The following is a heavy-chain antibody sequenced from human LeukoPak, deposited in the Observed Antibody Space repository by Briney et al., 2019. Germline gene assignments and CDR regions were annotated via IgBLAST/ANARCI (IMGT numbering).Heavy chain of an antibody. CDR3: ARSTYCGGDCYPALGY. Sequence: GGSLRLSCAASGFTFSSYSMNWVRQAPGKGLEWVSYIRSSNNTIYYADSVKGRFTISRDNAKNSLYLQMNSLRDEDTAVYYCARSTYCGGDCYPALGYWGQGTPVTVSS. CDR1: GFTFSSYS. V-gene: IGHV3-48*02. D-gene: IGHD2-21*02. CDR2: IRSSNNTI. J-gene: IGHJ4*02.